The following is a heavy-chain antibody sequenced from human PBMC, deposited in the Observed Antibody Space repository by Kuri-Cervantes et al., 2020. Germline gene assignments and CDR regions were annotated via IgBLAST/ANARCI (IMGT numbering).Heavy chain of an antibody. CDR3: AKALANYLDY. CDR1: GFTFTRYW. CDR2: IKQDGSEK. V-gene: IGHV3-7*01. Sequence: GESLKIFCAASGFTFTRYWMTWFRQAPGKGLEWVANIKQDGSEKYYVDSVKGRFTISRDNAKNSLYLQMNSLRLEDTAVYYCAKALANYLDYWGQGTLVTVSS. J-gene: IGHJ4*02.